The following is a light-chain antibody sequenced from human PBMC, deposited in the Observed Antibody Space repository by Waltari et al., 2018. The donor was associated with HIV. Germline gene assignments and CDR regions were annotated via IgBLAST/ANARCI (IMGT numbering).Light chain of an antibody. Sequence: EIVMTQSPATLSVSPGERATLSCRASQSVSSNLAWYQKKPGQAPRLLIYGASIRATGIPASLSGSGSGTEFTLTISSLQSEDFAVYDCQQYNNWLRTFGQGTKVEIK. CDR1: QSVSSN. CDR3: QQYNNWLRT. V-gene: IGKV3-15*01. CDR2: GAS. J-gene: IGKJ1*01.